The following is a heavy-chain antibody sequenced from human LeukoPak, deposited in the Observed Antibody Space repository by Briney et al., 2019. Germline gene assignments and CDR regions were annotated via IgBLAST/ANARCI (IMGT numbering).Heavy chain of an antibody. CDR2: ISSSSSYI. V-gene: IGHV3-21*01. CDR3: ARVWFGELPPYYFDY. Sequence: GGTLRLSCAASGFTFSSHGMSWVRQAPGKGLEWVSSISSSSSYIYYADSVKGRFTISRDNAKNSLYLQMNSLRAEDTAVYYCARVWFGELPPYYFDYWGQGTLVTVSS. CDR1: GFTFSSHG. J-gene: IGHJ4*02. D-gene: IGHD3-10*01.